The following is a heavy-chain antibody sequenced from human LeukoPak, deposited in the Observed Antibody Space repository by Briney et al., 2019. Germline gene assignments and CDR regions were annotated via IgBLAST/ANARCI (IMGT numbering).Heavy chain of an antibody. CDR3: ARHAYYSSSFKPYYYGMDV. V-gene: IGHV4-39*01. Sequence: SETLSLTCTVSGGSISSGDYYWGWIRQPPGKGLEWIASIYYSGSTHYNPSHKSRVTISVDTSTNQFSLKLTSVTAADTAVFYCARHAYYSSSFKPYYYGMDVWGQGTTVTVSS. J-gene: IGHJ6*02. CDR2: IYYSGST. D-gene: IGHD6-13*01. CDR1: GGSISSGDYY.